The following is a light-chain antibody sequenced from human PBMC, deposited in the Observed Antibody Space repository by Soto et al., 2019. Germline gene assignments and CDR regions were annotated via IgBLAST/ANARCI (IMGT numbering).Light chain of an antibody. V-gene: IGLV4-69*01. CDR2: VNSDGSH. J-gene: IGLJ3*02. CDR1: SGHSSYA. Sequence: QSVLTQSPSASASLGASVKLTCTLSSGHSSYAIAWHQQQPQKGPRYLMKVNSDGSHIKGDGIPDRFSGSSSGAERYLTISSLQSEDEADYHCQTWGFGMHWVFGGGTKVTVL. CDR3: QTWGFGMHWV.